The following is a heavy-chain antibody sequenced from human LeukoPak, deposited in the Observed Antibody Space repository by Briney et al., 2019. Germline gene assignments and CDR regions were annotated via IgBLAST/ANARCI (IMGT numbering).Heavy chain of an antibody. CDR2: ISSSGSGGNT. V-gene: IGHV3-23*01. CDR3: ARDYGSGSPYGMDV. Sequence: QAGGSLRLSCAASGVTLSSYAMSWARQAPGKGLEWVSGISSSGSGGNTYYADSVKGRFTISRDNSKNTLYLQMNSLRAEDTAVYYCARDYGSGSPYGMDVWGQGTTVTVSS. D-gene: IGHD3-10*01. J-gene: IGHJ6*02. CDR1: GVTLSSYA.